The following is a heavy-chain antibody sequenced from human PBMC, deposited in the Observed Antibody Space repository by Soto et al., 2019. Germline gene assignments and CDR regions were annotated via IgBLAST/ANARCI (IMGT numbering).Heavy chain of an antibody. Sequence: VKVSCKASGYTFTSYGISWVRQAPGQGLEWMGWISAYNGNTNYAQKLQGRVTMTTDTSTSTAYMELRSLRSDDTAVYYCARRDCSSTSCYGLDYNWFDPWGQGTLVTVS. CDR3: ARRDCSSTSCYGLDYNWFDP. J-gene: IGHJ5*02. CDR2: ISAYNGNT. D-gene: IGHD2-2*01. V-gene: IGHV1-18*01. CDR1: GYTFTSYG.